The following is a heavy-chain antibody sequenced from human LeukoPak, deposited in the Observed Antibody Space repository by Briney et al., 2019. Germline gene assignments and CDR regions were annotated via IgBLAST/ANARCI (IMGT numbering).Heavy chain of an antibody. V-gene: IGHV3-23*01. D-gene: IGHD3-10*01. J-gene: IGHJ4*02. CDR2: INNGAGAT. CDR3: ARSGLATCHY. Sequence: GGSLRLSCQASGFIFTDYAMSWVRQAPGKGLEWVSSINNGAGATFFAASVKGRFTISRDDSRGMVYLQMNSLTAEDTAVYYCARSGLATCHYWGQGTLVTVSS. CDR1: GFIFTDYA.